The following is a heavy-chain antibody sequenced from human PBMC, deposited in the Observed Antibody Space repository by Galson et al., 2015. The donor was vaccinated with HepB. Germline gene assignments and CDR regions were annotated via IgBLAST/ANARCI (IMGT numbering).Heavy chain of an antibody. CDR2: IIPILGIA. D-gene: IGHD3-22*01. J-gene: IGHJ4*02. V-gene: IGHV1-69*04. CDR1: RDTFSSYT. CDR3: ARDRGRTDYYDSSGYPFDY. Sequence: SVKASCKASRDTFSSYTLNWVRQAPGQGLEWMGRIIPILGIANYAQKFQGRVTITADRSTNTAYMELSSLRSEDTAVYYCARDRGRTDYYDSSGYPFDYWGQGTVVTVSS.